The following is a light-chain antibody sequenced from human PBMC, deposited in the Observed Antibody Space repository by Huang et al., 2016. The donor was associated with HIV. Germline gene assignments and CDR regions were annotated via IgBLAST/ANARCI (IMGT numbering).Light chain of an antibody. CDR3: QQRFT. J-gene: IGKJ3*01. CDR1: QNIISF. V-gene: IGKV3-11*01. CDR2: GAS. Sequence: EIVLTQSPATLSLSPGGRATLSCRASQNIISFLAWYQQGAGQAPRLLIYGASNRATGIPARFSGSGSGTDITLTINNLEPGDFAVYYCQQRFTFGPGTKVDIK.